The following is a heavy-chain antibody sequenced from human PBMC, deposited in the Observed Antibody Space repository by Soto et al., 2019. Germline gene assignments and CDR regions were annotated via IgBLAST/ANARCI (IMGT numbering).Heavy chain of an antibody. D-gene: IGHD4-17*01. CDR1: GVSFSGYY. V-gene: IGHV4-30-2*01. CDR2: IYHSGST. Sequence: SETLSLTCAVYGVSFSGYYWSWIRQPPGKGLEWIGYIYHSGSTYYNPSLKSRVTISVDRSKNQFSLKLSSVTAADTAVYYCARSQTTVTSYDYWGQGTLVTVSS. J-gene: IGHJ4*02. CDR3: ARSQTTVTSYDY.